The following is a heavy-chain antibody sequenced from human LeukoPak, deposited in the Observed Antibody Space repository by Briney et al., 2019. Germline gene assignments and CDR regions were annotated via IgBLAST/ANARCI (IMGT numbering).Heavy chain of an antibody. V-gene: IGHV3-30*03. CDR3: ARDYGYYDSSGYTLDY. J-gene: IGHJ4*02. CDR1: GFTFSRYG. CDR2: ISYDGGNK. D-gene: IGHD3-22*01. Sequence: GGSLRLSRAASGFTFSRYGMHWVRQAPGKGLEWVAVISYDGGNKDYADSVKGRFTISRDNSKNTLYVQMNSLRAEDTAVYYCARDYGYYDSSGYTLDYWGQGTLVTVSS.